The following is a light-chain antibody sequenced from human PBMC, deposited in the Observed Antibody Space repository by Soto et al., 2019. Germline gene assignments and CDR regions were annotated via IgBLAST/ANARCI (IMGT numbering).Light chain of an antibody. CDR2: YDS. CDR1: NIGSKS. Sequence: SYELTQPPSVSVAPGKTARITCGGNNIGSKSVHWYQQKPGQAPVLVIYYDSDRPSGIPERFSGSNSGNPATLTISRVEAGDEADYYWQVWDSSSDHVVFGGGTKLTVL. CDR3: QVWDSSSDHVV. J-gene: IGLJ2*01. V-gene: IGLV3-21*04.